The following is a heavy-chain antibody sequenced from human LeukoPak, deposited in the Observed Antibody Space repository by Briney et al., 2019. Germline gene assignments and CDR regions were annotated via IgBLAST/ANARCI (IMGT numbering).Heavy chain of an antibody. CDR1: GFTFSNYN. J-gene: IGHJ3*02. CDR2: ISSSSSTK. D-gene: IGHD2-2*03. CDR3: ARLMDRARRDAFDI. Sequence: GGSLRLSCAASGFTFSNYNMNWVRQAPGKGLGWISYISSSSSTKNYANTVKGRFTVSRDNAWNSLYLQMNSLRAEDTAVYYCARLMDRARRDAFDIWGHGTMVTVSS. V-gene: IGHV3-48*01.